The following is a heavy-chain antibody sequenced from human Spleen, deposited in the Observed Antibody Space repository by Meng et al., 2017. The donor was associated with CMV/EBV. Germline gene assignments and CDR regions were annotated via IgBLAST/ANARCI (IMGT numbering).Heavy chain of an antibody. CDR1: EYSFTSYG. V-gene: IGHV1-18*01. D-gene: IGHD3-3*01. J-gene: IGHJ4*02. CDR2: INPDNGDT. Sequence: ASVKVSCKASEYSFTSYGITWVRQAPGQGLEWMGWINPDNGDTNYAQKVQGRVTMTTDRFTSTAYMDLRSLRSDDTGVYYCARRYDFWSGVFDYWGQGTLVTVSS. CDR3: ARRYDFWSGVFDY.